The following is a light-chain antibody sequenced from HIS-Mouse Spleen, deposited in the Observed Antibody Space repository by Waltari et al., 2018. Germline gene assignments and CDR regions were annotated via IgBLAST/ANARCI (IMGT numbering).Light chain of an antibody. CDR1: ALPKKY. J-gene: IGLJ2*01. V-gene: IGLV3-10*01. CDR3: YSTDSSGNHRV. CDR2: EDS. Sequence: SYELTQPPSVSVSRGQTARTTCPGHALPKKYAYWYQQKSGQAPVLVIYEDSKRPSVIPERFSGSSSGTMATLTISGAQVEDEADYYCYSTDSSGNHRVFGGGTKLTVL.